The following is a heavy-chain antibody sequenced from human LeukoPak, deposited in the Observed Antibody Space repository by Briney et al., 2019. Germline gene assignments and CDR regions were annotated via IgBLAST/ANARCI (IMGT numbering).Heavy chain of an antibody. CDR1: GFTLSTYA. D-gene: IGHD3-10*01. V-gene: IGHV3-23*01. CDR2: ISISGGSA. J-gene: IGHJ5*02. Sequence: GGSLSLSCAASGFTLSTYAMSWVRQAPGKGLEWVSGISISGGSAYYADSVKGRFTISRDNSKNTLYLQMNRLRAEDTAVYYCEKDRDLLFAHCWFDLWGQGILVTVSS. CDR3: EKDRDLLFAHCWFDL.